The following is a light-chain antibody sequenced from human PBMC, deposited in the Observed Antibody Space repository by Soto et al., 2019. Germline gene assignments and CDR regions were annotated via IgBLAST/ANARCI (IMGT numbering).Light chain of an antibody. CDR1: QRVTSNY. CDR3: QLYYTLLTT. Sequence: IMVTNSPATVSWAPEESATLSSRASQRVTSNYLAWYQQKNGQAPRLVILGASTRATGIPDRFCGSGSGTDSTLTSSRLETADSVVYYCQLYYTLLTTCGQGTKVDIK. V-gene: IGKV3-20*01. J-gene: IGKJ1*01. CDR2: GAS.